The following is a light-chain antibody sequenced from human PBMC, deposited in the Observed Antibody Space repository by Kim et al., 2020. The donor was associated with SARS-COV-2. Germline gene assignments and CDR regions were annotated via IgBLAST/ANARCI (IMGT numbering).Light chain of an antibody. CDR3: QAWDSSTVV. J-gene: IGLJ2*01. V-gene: IGLV3-1*01. CDR2: QDS. Sequence: SVSPGQPASITCSGDKLGDKYACWYQQKPGQSPGLVIYQDSKRPSGIPERFSGSNSGNTATLTISGTQAMDEADYYCQAWDSSTVVFGGGTKLTVL. CDR1: KLGDKY.